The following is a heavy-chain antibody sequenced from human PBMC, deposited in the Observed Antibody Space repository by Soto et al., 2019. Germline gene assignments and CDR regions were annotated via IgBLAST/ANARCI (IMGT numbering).Heavy chain of an antibody. CDR1: GGSISSYY. J-gene: IGHJ6*02. D-gene: IGHD2-2*01. CDR3: ARDLRVPAAMPALRLRHGMDV. V-gene: IGHV4-59*01. Sequence: PSETLSLTCTVSGGSISSYYWSWIRQSPGKGPEWVAYISHTGTTDYNPSLKSRLTISLDTSKNQFSLKLTSVTAADTAVYYCARDLRVPAAMPALRLRHGMDVWGQGTTVTVSS. CDR2: ISHTGTT.